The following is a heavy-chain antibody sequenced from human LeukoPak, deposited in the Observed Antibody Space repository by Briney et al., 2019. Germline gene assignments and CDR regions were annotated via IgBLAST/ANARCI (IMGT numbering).Heavy chain of an antibody. D-gene: IGHD2-15*01. Sequence: PSETLSLTCSVSGASVSDGNYYWSWIRQPPGKGLEWIGYMFYSESTKYNPSLKSRVTISVDKSKNQFSLHMSSVTAADTAVYYCARAGNCSGGSCYSGIYDYWGQGTLVTVSS. J-gene: IGHJ4*02. CDR2: MFYSEST. CDR1: GASVSDGNYY. V-gene: IGHV4-61*01. CDR3: ARAGNCSGGSCYSGIYDY.